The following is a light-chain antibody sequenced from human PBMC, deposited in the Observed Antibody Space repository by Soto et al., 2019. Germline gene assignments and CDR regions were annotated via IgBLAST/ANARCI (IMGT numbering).Light chain of an antibody. Sequence: EIVMTQSPATLSVSPGERATLSCRASQSVSSNLAWYQQKPGQAPRLLIFGASTRATGVPARFSGSGSGTEFTLTISSLQSEDFAVYYCQQYDNLPLTFGHGTKVDNK. J-gene: IGKJ1*01. CDR2: GAS. V-gene: IGKV3-15*01. CDR3: QQYDNLPLT. CDR1: QSVSSN.